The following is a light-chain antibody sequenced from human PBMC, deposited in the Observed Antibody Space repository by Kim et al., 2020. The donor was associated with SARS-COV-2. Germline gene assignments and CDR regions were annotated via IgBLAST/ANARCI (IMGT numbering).Light chain of an antibody. CDR1: SSVVGGYKY. CDR2: DVS. J-gene: IGLJ2*01. Sequence: SITITCTGTSSVVGGYKYFSGYQQPPGKAPKLMIYDVSKRPSGVPDRFSSSKSGNTASLTISGLQAEDEADYYCCSYAGSYTNVVFGGGTQLTVL. V-gene: IGLV2-11*01. CDR3: CSYAGSYTNVV.